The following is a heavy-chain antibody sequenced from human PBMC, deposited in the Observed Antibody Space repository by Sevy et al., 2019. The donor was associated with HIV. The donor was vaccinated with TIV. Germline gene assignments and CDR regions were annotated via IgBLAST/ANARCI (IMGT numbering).Heavy chain of an antibody. J-gene: IGHJ5*02. V-gene: IGHV1-2*02. D-gene: IGHD3-10*01. CDR3: ASRITMIRGVTIGGQNWFDP. CDR2: INPNSGGT. Sequence: ASVKVSCKASGYTVTGYYMHWVRQAPGQGLEWMGWINPNSGGTNYAQKFQGRVTMTRDTSISTAYMELSRLRSDDTAVYYCASRITMIRGVTIGGQNWFDPWGQGTLVTVSS. CDR1: GYTVTGYY.